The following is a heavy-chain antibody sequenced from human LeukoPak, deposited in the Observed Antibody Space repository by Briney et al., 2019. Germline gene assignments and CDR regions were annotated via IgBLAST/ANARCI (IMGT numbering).Heavy chain of an antibody. CDR3: ARDQSHSVCSGGSCYSLHAFDI. V-gene: IGHV4-61*02. J-gene: IGHJ3*02. D-gene: IGHD2-15*01. Sequence: PSETLSLTCTVSGGSISSGSYYWSWIRQPAGKGLEWIGRIYTSGSTNYNPSLKSRVTISVDTSKNQFSLKLSSVTAADTAVYYCARDQSHSVCSGGSCYSLHAFDIWGQGTMVTVSS. CDR2: IYTSGST. CDR1: GGSISSGSYY.